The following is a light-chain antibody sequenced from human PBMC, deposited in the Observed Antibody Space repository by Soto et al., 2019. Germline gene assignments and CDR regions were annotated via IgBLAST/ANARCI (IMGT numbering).Light chain of an antibody. Sequence: EIVLTQSPGTLSLSPGERATLSCRASQSVSSSYLAWYQQKPGQAPRLLIYGASSRATGIPDRFSGSGSGTDFTLSISRLEPEDVAVYYCQQYGSSPPLITFGQGTRLEIK. CDR3: QQYGSSPPLIT. CDR1: QSVSSSY. J-gene: IGKJ5*01. CDR2: GAS. V-gene: IGKV3-20*01.